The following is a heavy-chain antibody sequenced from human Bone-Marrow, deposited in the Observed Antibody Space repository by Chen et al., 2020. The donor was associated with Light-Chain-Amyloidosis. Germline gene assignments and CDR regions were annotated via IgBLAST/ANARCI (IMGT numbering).Heavy chain of an antibody. CDR3: APPPPDGPFGGFLSYFDY. D-gene: IGHD3-10*01. Sequence: EVQLLESGGGLVQPGESLRLSCVASGFTFSNYAMNWVRQAPGKGLEWGCSMSGSGGNIYYADSVKGRFSISRDNSNNTLYLQMNRLGAEDTAVYYFAPPPPDGPFGGFLSYFDYWGQGTLVTVSS. V-gene: IGHV3-23*01. J-gene: IGHJ4*02. CDR1: GFTFSNYA. CDR2: MSGSGGNI.